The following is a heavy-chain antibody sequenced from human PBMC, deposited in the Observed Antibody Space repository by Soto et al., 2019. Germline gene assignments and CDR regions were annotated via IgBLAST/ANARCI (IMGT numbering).Heavy chain of an antibody. J-gene: IGHJ6*02. CDR2: IIPILGIA. CDR3: ARALAVAGSPYYYYGMDV. V-gene: IGHV1-69*02. D-gene: IGHD6-19*01. Sequence: QVQLVQSGAEVKKPGSSVKVSCKASGGTFSSYTISWVRQAPGQGLEWMGRIIPILGIANYAQKFQGRVTITADKSTVTAYMAPSRRRPQDTAVYYCARALAVAGSPYYYYGMDVWGQGTTVTVSS. CDR1: GGTFSSYT.